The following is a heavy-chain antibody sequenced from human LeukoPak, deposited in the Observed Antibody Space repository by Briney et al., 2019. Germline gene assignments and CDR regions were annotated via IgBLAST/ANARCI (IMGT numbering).Heavy chain of an antibody. D-gene: IGHD6-13*01. V-gene: IGHV3-49*04. CDR3: TRLFSESSSWALDY. J-gene: IGHJ4*02. CDR1: GFGFGDYA. Sequence: GGSLRLSCTASGFGFGDYAMSWVRQAPGKGLEWVGFIRSKLYGGTTQYAASVKGRFTISRDDSKSIAYLQMNSLKTEDTAVYYCTRLFSESSSWALDYWGQGSLVTVSS. CDR2: IRSKLYGGTT.